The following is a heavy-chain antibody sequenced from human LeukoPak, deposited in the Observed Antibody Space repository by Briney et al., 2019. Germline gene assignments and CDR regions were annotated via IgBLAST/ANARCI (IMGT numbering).Heavy chain of an antibody. J-gene: IGHJ4*02. Sequence: GGSLRLSCEASGFSFSNYWMSWVRQAPGKGLEWVANIKQDGSEIYYVDSVRGRFTISRDNAKNPLYLQMNSLRAEDTAVYYCTANWNHFPFDYWGQGTLVTVSS. CDR2: IKQDGSEI. CDR1: GFSFSNYW. D-gene: IGHD1-14*01. CDR3: TANWNHFPFDY. V-gene: IGHV3-7*01.